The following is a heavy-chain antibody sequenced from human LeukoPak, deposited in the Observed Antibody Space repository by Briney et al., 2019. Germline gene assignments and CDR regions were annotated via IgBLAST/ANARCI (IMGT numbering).Heavy chain of an antibody. CDR1: GGTFSSYA. Sequence: GASVKVSCKAPGGTFSSYASSWVRQAPGQGLEWMGGLIPIFGTANYAQKFQGRVTITADESTSTAYMELSSLRSEDTAVYYCARDATGTTGYYYYYGMDVWGQGTTVTVSS. V-gene: IGHV1-69*13. J-gene: IGHJ6*02. D-gene: IGHD1-7*01. CDR3: ARDATGTTGYYYYYGMDV. CDR2: LIPIFGTA.